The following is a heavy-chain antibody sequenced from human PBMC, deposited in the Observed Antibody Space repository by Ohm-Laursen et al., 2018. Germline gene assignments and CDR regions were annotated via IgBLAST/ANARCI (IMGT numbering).Heavy chain of an antibody. J-gene: IGHJ5*02. D-gene: IGHD2-21*02. Sequence: GTLSLTCTVSGGSVSSGSYYWSWIRQPPGKGLEWIGYIYYSGSTNYNPSLKSRVTISVDTSKNQFSLKLSSVTAVDTAVYYCARIQDCGGDCYSGYFDPWGQGTLVTVSS. CDR3: ARIQDCGGDCYSGYFDP. CDR2: IYYSGST. CDR1: GGSVSSGSYY. V-gene: IGHV4-61*01.